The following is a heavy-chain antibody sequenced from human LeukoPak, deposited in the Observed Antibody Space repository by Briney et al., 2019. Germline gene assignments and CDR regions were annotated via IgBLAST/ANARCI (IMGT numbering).Heavy chain of an antibody. CDR3: AKAGGGGYDYMGV. Sequence: GASVKVSCKASGYTFSRYGISWLRQAPGQGLEWMGWISGYNGDTNYAQKFQGRVTMTTDTSTSTAYVELRSLRSDDTAVYYCAKAGGGGYDYMGVWGKGTTVTVSS. J-gene: IGHJ6*03. CDR1: GYTFSRYG. V-gene: IGHV1-18*01. CDR2: ISGYNGDT. D-gene: IGHD3-22*01.